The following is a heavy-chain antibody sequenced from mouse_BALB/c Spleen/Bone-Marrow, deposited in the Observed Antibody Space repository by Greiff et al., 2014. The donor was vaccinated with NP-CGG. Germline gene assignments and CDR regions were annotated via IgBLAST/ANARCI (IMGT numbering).Heavy chain of an antibody. V-gene: IGHV14-4*02. D-gene: IGHD2-1*01. CDR2: IDPENGDT. Sequence: VNVKQSGAELVRSGASVKLSCTASGFNIKDYYMHWVKQRPEQGLEWIGWIDPENGDTEYAPKFQGKATMTADTSSNTAYLQLSSLTSEDTAVYYCNGNYYAMDYWGQGTSVTVSS. CDR3: NGNYYAMDY. J-gene: IGHJ4*01. CDR1: GFNIKDYY.